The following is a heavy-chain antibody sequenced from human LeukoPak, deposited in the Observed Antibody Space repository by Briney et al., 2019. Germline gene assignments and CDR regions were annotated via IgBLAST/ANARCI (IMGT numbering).Heavy chain of an antibody. CDR1: GLTLSRHW. CDR3: VRDSNLSFDY. CDR2: ISTDGTAT. V-gene: IGHV3-74*01. Sequence: GGSLILSCAASGLTLSRHWMHWVRQAPGKGLVWVSQISTDGTATTYADSVKGRFTISRDNAKDTLYLQMNSLRAEDTAVYYCVRDSNLSFDYWGQGSLVTVSS. J-gene: IGHJ4*02. D-gene: IGHD2/OR15-2a*01.